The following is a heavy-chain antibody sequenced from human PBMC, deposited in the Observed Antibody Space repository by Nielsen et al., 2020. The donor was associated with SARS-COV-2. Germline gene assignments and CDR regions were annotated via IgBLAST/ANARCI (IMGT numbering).Heavy chain of an antibody. CDR3: ARIGAYYGSGTYPDH. CDR1: GYTFNTYG. V-gene: IGHV1-18*04. CDR2: ISGYNGNT. D-gene: IGHD3-10*01. J-gene: IGHJ4*02. Sequence: ASVKVSCKASGYTFNTYGINWVRQAPELGLEWMGWISGYNGNTNYAQKFQGRVTMTTDTSTSTVYMELRSLRFDDTAVYYCARIGAYYGSGTYPDHWGQGTMVTVSS.